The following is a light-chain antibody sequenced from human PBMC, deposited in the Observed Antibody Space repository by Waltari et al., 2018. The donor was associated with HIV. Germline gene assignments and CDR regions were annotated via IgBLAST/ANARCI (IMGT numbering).Light chain of an antibody. CDR3: QQYNSWPLT. CDR2: GAS. Sequence: EVVMTQSTVTLSVSTGDRDTLSCRASQSIGTALAWYQQQPGQAPRLLIYGASTRATGIPASFSGSGSGTDFTLTISSLQSEDFAVYYCQQYNSWPLTFGGGTRVELK. CDR1: QSIGTA. J-gene: IGKJ4*01. V-gene: IGKV3-15*01.